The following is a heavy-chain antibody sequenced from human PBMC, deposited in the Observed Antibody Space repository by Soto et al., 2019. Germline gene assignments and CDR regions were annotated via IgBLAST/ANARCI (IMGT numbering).Heavy chain of an antibody. V-gene: IGHV4-34*01. CDR2: INHSGST. Sequence: QVQLQQWGAGLLKPSETLSLTCAVYGGSFSGYYWSWIRQPPGKGLEWIGEINHSGSTNYNPSLKSRVTISVDTSKNQFSLKLSSVTAADTAVYYCARGLIVVVPAAIGGFDYWGQGTLVTVSS. D-gene: IGHD2-2*01. CDR1: GGSFSGYY. J-gene: IGHJ4*02. CDR3: ARGLIVVVPAAIGGFDY.